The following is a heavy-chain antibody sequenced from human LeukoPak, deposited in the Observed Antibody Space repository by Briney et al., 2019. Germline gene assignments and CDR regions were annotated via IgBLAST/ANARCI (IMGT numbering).Heavy chain of an antibody. CDR2: ISRDGTIT. D-gene: IGHD6-13*01. CDR1: GFTFSSYA. Sequence: GGSLRLSCAASGFTFSSYAMHWVRQAPGKGLAWVSRISRDGTITNYADSVKGRFTISRDNAKNTLYLQMNSLRAEDTAVFYCVREIGAPGSFDFWGPGTMVAVSS. V-gene: IGHV3-74*01. CDR3: VREIGAPGSFDF. J-gene: IGHJ3*01.